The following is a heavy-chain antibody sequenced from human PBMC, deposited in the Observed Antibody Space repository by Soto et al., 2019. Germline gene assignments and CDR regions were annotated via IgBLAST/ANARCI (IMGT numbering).Heavy chain of an antibody. J-gene: IGHJ4*02. V-gene: IGHV1-18*01. D-gene: IGHD1-1*01. CDR2: ISAHNGKT. Sequence: QVHLVQSGAEVKKPGASVKVSCKGSGYGFTTYGITWVRHAPGQGLEWMAWISAHNGKTNYAPKLLGRVTVTRDTSTSTGYMDLKSMRSDDTAACYFARGRYGDYWGKGALVTVSS. CDR3: ARGRYGDY. CDR1: GYGFTTYG.